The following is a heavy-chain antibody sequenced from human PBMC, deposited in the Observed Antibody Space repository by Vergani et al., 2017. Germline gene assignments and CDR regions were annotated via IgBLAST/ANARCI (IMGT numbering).Heavy chain of an antibody. J-gene: IGHJ6*02. CDR2: IIPIFGIA. CDR3: AIQEDSGSYSSYYYYGMDV. D-gene: IGHD1-26*01. V-gene: IGHV1-69*17. Sequence: QVQLVQSGAEVKKPGSSVKVSCKASGGTFSSYAISWVRQAPGQGLEWVGGIIPIFGIANYAQKFQGRVTITADNSTSTAYMQLSSLRSEDTAVYYCAIQEDSGSYSSYYYYGMDVWGQGTTVTVSS. CDR1: GGTFSSYA.